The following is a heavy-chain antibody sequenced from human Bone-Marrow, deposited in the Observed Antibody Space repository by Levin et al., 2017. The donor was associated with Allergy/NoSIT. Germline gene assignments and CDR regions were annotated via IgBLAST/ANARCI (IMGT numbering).Heavy chain of an antibody. CDR3: ARDRGATGTIQF. Sequence: GGSLRLSCAASGFTFRTFSMNWVRQAPGKGLEWVSSISNVGSYTSYADSVKGRFTISRDNAKNALYLQMHSLRAEDTAVYYCARDRGATGTIQFWGQGTLVTVSS. CDR1: GFTFRTFS. D-gene: IGHD1-1*01. V-gene: IGHV3-21*01. J-gene: IGHJ4*02. CDR2: ISNVGSYT.